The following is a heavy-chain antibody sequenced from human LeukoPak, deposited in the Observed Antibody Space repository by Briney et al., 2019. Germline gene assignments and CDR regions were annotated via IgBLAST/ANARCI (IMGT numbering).Heavy chain of an antibody. CDR1: GFTFSSHS. CDR3: ARTSSSTSGPDV. Sequence: GGSLRLSCAASGFTFSSHSMNWGRQAPGKGLEWVSSISSSSSYIYYTDSVKGRFTISRDNAKNSLYLQMNSLRAEDTAVYYCARTSSSTSGPDVWGQGTTVTVSS. CDR2: ISSSSSYI. D-gene: IGHD2-2*01. V-gene: IGHV3-21*01. J-gene: IGHJ6*02.